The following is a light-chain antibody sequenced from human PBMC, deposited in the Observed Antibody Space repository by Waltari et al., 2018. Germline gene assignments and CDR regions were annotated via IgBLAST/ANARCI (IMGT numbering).Light chain of an antibody. CDR3: QNHERLPAV. J-gene: IGKJ1*01. CDR1: QSVGRY. CDR2: GAS. Sequence: EIVLTQSPGTLSLSPGERATLSCRASQSVGRYLAWYQQKPGQAPRLLIYGASSRATGIPDRFIGSGSGTDFSLTISRLEPEDFAVYYCQNHERLPAVFGQGTKVEIK. V-gene: IGKV3-20*01.